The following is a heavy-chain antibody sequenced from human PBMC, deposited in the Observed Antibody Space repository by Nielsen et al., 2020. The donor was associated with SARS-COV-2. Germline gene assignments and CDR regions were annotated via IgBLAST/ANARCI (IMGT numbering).Heavy chain of an antibody. CDR3: ARPTMSYCGGDCSDY. D-gene: IGHD2-21*01. J-gene: IGHJ4*02. CDR2: INHSGGT. CDR1: GGSFSGYY. V-gene: IGHV4-34*01. Sequence: SETLSLTCAVYGGSFSGYYWTWIRQPPGKGLEWIGEINHSGGTNYNPSLKSRVTISVDTSKNQFSLKLSSVTAADTAVYYCARPTMSYCGGDCSDYWGQGTLVTVSS.